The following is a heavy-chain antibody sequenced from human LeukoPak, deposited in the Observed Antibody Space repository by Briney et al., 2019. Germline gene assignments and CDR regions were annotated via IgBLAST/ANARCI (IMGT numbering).Heavy chain of an antibody. D-gene: IGHD6-19*01. V-gene: IGHV3-23*01. Sequence: GSLRLSCVASGFTFTSDAMNWVRQAPGKGLEWVSSTVSRGTTQYADSVKGRFTVSRDTSKNTLYLQMNSLRADDTAVYYCAKCSTSAYTTGWCNWIDPWGQGTLVTVSS. CDR2: TVSRGTT. CDR3: AKCSTSAYTTGWCNWIDP. CDR1: GFTFTSDA. J-gene: IGHJ5*02.